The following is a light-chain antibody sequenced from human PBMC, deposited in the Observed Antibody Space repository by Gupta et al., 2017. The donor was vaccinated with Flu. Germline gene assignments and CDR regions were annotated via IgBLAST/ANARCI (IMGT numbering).Light chain of an antibody. Sequence: DIQMTQSPSSLSASVGDRVTITCRASQSISNYVNWYQQKPGKAPKVLIYAASSLQSGVPSRFSGSGSGTDFTLTISSLQPEDFATYYCQQSFSSPMYTFGQGTKLEIK. CDR2: AAS. J-gene: IGKJ2*01. V-gene: IGKV1-39*01. CDR1: QSISNY. CDR3: QQSFSSPMYT.